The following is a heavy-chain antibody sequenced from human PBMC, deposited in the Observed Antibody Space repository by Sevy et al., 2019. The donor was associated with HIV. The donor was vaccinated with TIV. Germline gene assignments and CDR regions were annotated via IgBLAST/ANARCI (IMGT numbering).Heavy chain of an antibody. CDR1: GGSISGYY. Sequence: SETLSLTCTVSGGSISGYYWSWIRQPPGKGLEWIGYIFYSRSTNYNHSLKTRATISVDTSKNQFSLKLTSVTAADTAVYYCARAAPSYYYGVDVWGQGTTVTVSS. V-gene: IGHV4-59*01. CDR3: ARAAPSYYYGVDV. CDR2: IFYSRST. J-gene: IGHJ6*02.